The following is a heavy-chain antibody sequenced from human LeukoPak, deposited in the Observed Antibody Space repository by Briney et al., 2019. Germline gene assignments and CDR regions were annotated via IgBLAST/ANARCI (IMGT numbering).Heavy chain of an antibody. CDR1: GGSISSYY. CDR2: IYYSGST. Sequence: DPSETLSLTCTVSGGSISSYYWSWIRQPPGKGLEWIGYIYYSGSTNYNPSLKSRVTISVDTSKNQFSLKLSSVTAADTAVYYCARGRSIGSSSWYVPLEKARRTANWFDPWGQGTLVTVSS. D-gene: IGHD6-13*01. J-gene: IGHJ5*02. CDR3: ARGRSIGSSSWYVPLEKARRTANWFDP. V-gene: IGHV4-59*12.